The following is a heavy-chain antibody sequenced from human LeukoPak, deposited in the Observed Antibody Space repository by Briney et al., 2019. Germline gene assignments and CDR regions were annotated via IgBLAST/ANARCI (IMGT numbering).Heavy chain of an antibody. D-gene: IGHD2-15*01. CDR1: GFTWSSYW. CDR3: ARDYYCSGGSCYEYGMDV. V-gene: IGHV3-74*01. Sequence: GGALRLSCAASGFTWSSYWMHWVRHALGRGLVWVSRINSGGSITSYADSVKGPFTISRDNAKNTLYLQMKSLRAEDTALYYCARDYYCSGGSCYEYGMDVWGQGTTVTVSS. J-gene: IGHJ6*02. CDR2: INSGGSIT.